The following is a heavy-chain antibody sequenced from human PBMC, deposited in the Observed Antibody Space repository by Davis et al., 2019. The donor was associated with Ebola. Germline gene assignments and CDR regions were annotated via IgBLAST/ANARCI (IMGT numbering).Heavy chain of an antibody. Sequence: GESLKISCAASGFTFSSYGMHWVRQAPGKALEWVAVISYDGSNIYYADSVKGRFTISRDNSKNTVYLQMHSLRAEDMAIYYCAKNRYSGAYNYFDFWGQGTLVSVSS. D-gene: IGHD6-25*01. CDR3: AKNRYSGAYNYFDF. J-gene: IGHJ4*02. CDR1: GFTFSSYG. V-gene: IGHV3-30*18. CDR2: ISYDGSNI.